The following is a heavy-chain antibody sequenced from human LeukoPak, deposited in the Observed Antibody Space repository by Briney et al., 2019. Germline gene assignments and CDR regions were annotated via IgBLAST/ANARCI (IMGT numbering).Heavy chain of an antibody. CDR1: GGSFSGYY. D-gene: IGHD3-16*01. CDR2: INHSGST. J-gene: IGHJ4*02. V-gene: IGHV4-34*01. CDR3: SSAPGTFPDY. Sequence: SETLSLTCAVYGGSFSGYYWSWIRQPPGKGLEWIGEINHSGSTNYNQSLKSRVTISVDTSKNQFSLKLSSVTAADTAVYYCSSAPGTFPDYWGQGTLVTVSS.